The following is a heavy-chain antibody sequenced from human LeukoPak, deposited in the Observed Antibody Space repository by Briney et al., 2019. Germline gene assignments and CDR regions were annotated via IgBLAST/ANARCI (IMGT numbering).Heavy chain of an antibody. V-gene: IGHV7-4-1*02. CDR1: GYTFTSYA. CDR3: ARESSAYYYAMDV. D-gene: IGHD6-25*01. CDR2: INTNTGNP. Sequence: ASVKVSCKASGYTFTSYAMNWVRQAPGQGLEWMGWINTNTGNPAYAQDFTGRFVFSLDTSVSTAYLQISSLKAEDTAVYYCARESSAYYYAMDVWGQGTTVTVSS. J-gene: IGHJ6*02.